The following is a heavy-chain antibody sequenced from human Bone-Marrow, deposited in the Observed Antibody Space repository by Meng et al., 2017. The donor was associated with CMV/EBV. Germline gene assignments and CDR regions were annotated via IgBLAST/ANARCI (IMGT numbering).Heavy chain of an antibody. J-gene: IGHJ4*02. CDR1: GGSVSSGSYY. CDR2: IYYSGST. CDR3: ARAGYYDFWSGYYTVFDY. D-gene: IGHD3-3*01. Sequence: SETLSLTCTVSGGSVSSGSYYWSWIRQPPGKGLEWIGYIYYSGSTNYNPSLKSRVTISVDTSKNQFSLKLSSVTAADTAVYYCARAGYYDFWSGYYTVFDYWGQGTLVTFSS. V-gene: IGHV4-61*01.